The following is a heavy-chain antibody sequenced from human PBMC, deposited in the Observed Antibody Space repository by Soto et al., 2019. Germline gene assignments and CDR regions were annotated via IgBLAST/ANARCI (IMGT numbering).Heavy chain of an antibody. J-gene: IGHJ4*02. Sequence: EVQLVESGGGLVKPGGSLRLSCAASGFTFSSYSMNWVRQAPGKGLEWVSSISSSSSYIYYADSVKGRFTISRDNAKNSLYLQMNSLRAEDTAVYYCARDYAMVRGVPPDYWGQGTLVTVSS. CDR2: ISSSSSYI. D-gene: IGHD3-10*01. CDR1: GFTFSSYS. CDR3: ARDYAMVRGVPPDY. V-gene: IGHV3-21*01.